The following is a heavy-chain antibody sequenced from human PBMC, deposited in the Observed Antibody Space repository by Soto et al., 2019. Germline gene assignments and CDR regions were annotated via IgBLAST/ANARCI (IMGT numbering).Heavy chain of an antibody. V-gene: IGHV5-51*01. Sequence: PGXSLKISCKGSGYSFTSYWIGWVRQMPGKGLEWMGIIYPGDSDTRYSPSFQGQVTISADKSISTAYLQWSSLKASDTAMYYCASLRGLRPYYYGMDVWGQGTTVTVSS. CDR1: GYSFTSYW. CDR2: IYPGDSDT. CDR3: ASLRGLRPYYYGMDV. D-gene: IGHD4-17*01. J-gene: IGHJ6*02.